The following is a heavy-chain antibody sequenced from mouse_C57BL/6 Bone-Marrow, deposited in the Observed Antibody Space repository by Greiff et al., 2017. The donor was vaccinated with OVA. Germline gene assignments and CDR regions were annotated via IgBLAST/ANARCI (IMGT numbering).Heavy chain of an antibody. CDR1: GFNIKDYY. CDR3: TPYLLWLAPLWYFDV. Sequence: LVESGAELVRPGASVKLSCTASGFNIKDYYMHWVKQRPDQGLEWIGRIDPEDGDTEYAPKFQGKATMTADTSSNTAYLQLSSLTSEDTAVYYCTPYLLWLAPLWYFDVWGTGTTVTVSS. D-gene: IGHD2-2*01. V-gene: IGHV14-1*01. J-gene: IGHJ1*03. CDR2: IDPEDGDT.